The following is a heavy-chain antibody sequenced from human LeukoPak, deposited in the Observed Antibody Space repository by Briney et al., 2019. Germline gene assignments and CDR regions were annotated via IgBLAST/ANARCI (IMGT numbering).Heavy chain of an antibody. CDR2: ISSSGTTI. J-gene: IGHJ6*03. V-gene: IGHV3-11*01. D-gene: IGHD3-16*01. CDR3: ARGGSPIDYYYSYMDV. CDR1: GFTFSDYY. Sequence: AGSLRLSCAASGFTFSDYYMSWIRQPPGKGLECVSYISSSGTTIYYADSVKARFTISRDNAKNSLYLQMNSLRAEDTAVYYCARGGSPIDYYYSYMDVWGKGTTVTVSS.